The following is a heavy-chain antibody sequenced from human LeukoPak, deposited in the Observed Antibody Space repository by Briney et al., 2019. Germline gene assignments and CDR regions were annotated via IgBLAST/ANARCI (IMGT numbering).Heavy chain of an antibody. CDR2: INPNSGGT. CDR3: AREKVGAGPEYYYYYYMDV. D-gene: IGHD1-26*01. Sequence: ASVKVSCKTSGYTFSSYGLTWMRQAPGQGPEWMGWINPNSGGTNYAQKFQGRVTMTRDTSISTAYMELSRLRSDDTAVYYCAREKVGAGPEYYYYYYMDVWGQGTLVTVSS. V-gene: IGHV1-2*02. J-gene: IGHJ6*03. CDR1: GYTFSSYG.